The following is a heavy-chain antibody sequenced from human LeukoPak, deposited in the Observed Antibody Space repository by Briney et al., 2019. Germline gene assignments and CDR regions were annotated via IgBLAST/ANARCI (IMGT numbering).Heavy chain of an antibody. CDR2: ISSSSSYI. D-gene: IGHD6-13*01. J-gene: IGHJ4*02. CDR3: AREVASSSWAYYFDY. V-gene: IGHV3-21*01. CDR1: GFTFSSYS. Sequence: GGSLRLSCAASGFTFSSYSMNWVRQAPGKGLEWVSSISSSSSYIYYADSVKGRFTISRDNAKNSLYPQMNSLRAEDTAVYYCAREVASSSWAYYFDYWGQGTLVTVSS.